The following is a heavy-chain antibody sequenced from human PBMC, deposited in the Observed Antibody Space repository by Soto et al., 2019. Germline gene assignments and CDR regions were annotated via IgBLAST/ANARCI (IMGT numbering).Heavy chain of an antibody. V-gene: IGHV2-5*01. Sequence: QITLKESGPPLVKPTQTLTLTCTFSGFSLSTSGVAVGWIRQPPGKTLEWIALIYWNDDKRYSPSLKSRLTITKDTSKNQVVLAMTNMDTVDTATYFCAHDNSGWLFIFDSWGQGIPVTVSS. J-gene: IGHJ4*02. CDR2: IYWNDDK. CDR3: AHDNSGWLFIFDS. D-gene: IGHD6-19*01. CDR1: GFSLSTSGVA.